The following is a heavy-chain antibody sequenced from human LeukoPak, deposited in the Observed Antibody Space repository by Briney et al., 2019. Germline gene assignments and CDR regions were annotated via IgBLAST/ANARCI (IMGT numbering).Heavy chain of an antibody. D-gene: IGHD4-17*01. Sequence: GGSLRLSCAASGFTFSSYAMSWVRQAPGKGLEWVSAISGSGGSTYYADSVKGRFTISRDNSKNTLYLQMNSLRVDDTAVYYCAREDYGKHYFDYWGQGTLVTVSS. CDR1: GFTFSSYA. CDR3: AREDYGKHYFDY. CDR2: ISGSGGST. V-gene: IGHV3-23*01. J-gene: IGHJ4*02.